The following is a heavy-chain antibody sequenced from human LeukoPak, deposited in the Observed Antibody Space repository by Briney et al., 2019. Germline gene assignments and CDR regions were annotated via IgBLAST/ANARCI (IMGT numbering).Heavy chain of an antibody. CDR2: ISAYNGNT. V-gene: IGHV1-18*01. Sequence: GASVKVSCXASGYTFTSYGISWVRQAPGQGLEWMGWISAYNGNTNYAQKLQGRVTMTTDTSTSTAYMELRSLRSDDTAVYYCARDRGYDFWSGYHGYFDYWGQGTLVTVSS. CDR3: ARDRGYDFWSGYHGYFDY. CDR1: GYTFTSYG. D-gene: IGHD3-3*01. J-gene: IGHJ4*02.